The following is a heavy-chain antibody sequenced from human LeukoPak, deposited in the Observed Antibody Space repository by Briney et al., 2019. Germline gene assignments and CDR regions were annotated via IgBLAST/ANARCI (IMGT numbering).Heavy chain of an antibody. CDR2: ISKDGSMK. Sequence: PGGSLRLSCAASGFSFSNYAMAWVRQAPGKGLEWVAVISKDGSMKYYSDSVKGRFTVSRDNSIHTLYLEMNSLKTEDTAVYYCAGESFDFWSQGTMVTVSS. CDR3: AGESFDF. CDR1: GFSFSNYA. V-gene: IGHV3-30*04. J-gene: IGHJ3*01.